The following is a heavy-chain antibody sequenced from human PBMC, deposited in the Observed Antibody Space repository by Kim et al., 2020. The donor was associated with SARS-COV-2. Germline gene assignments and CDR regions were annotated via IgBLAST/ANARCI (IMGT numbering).Heavy chain of an antibody. V-gene: IGHV4-30-4*01. CDR1: GGSISSGDYY. CDR3: ARSKFNFYDSTGYQT. CDR2: IYYSGST. D-gene: IGHD3-22*01. J-gene: IGHJ5*01. Sequence: SETLSLTCTVSGGSISSGDYYWSWIRQPPGKGLECIGYIYYSGSTYYNPSLKSRVIISIDTSKNQFSLKLTSVTAADTAVYYCARSKFNFYDSTGYQTWG.